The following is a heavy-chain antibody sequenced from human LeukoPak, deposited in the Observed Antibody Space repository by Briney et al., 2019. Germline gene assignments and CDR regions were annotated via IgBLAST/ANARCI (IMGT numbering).Heavy chain of an antibody. CDR3: ARDAGTWGYGYNFDY. Sequence: PGGSLRLSCAASGFTLRSYGMHWVRQALGKGLEWVAVISYDGNDKYYADSLKGRFTISRDNSKNTLYLQMNSLRAEDTAVYYCARDAGTWGYGYNFDYWGQGTLVSVSS. CDR1: GFTLRSYG. V-gene: IGHV3-30*03. D-gene: IGHD6-13*01. CDR2: ISYDGNDK. J-gene: IGHJ4*02.